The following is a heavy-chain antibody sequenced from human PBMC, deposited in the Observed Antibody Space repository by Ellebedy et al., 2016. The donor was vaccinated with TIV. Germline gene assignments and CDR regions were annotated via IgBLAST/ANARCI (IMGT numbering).Heavy chain of an antibody. CDR2: ISSSSSYI. J-gene: IGHJ4*02. V-gene: IGHV3-21*01. CDR3: ARVGYYDSSGYPPNY. D-gene: IGHD3-22*01. Sequence: GESLKISXAASGFTFSSYSMNWVRQAPGKGLEWVSSISSSSSYIYYADSVKGRFTISRDNAKNSLYLQMNSLRAEDTAVYYCARVGYYDSSGYPPNYWGQGTLVTVSS. CDR1: GFTFSSYS.